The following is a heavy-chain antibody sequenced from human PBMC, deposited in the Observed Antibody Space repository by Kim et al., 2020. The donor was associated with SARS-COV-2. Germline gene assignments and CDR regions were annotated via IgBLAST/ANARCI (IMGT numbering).Heavy chain of an antibody. V-gene: IGHV4-34*01. CDR1: GGSFSGYY. Sequence: SETLSLTCAVYGGSFSGYYWSWIRQPPGKGLEWIGEINHSGSTNYNPSLKSRVTISVDTSKNQFSLKLSSVTAADTAVYYCARGALRRSATHYYYYGMDVWGQGTTVTVSS. J-gene: IGHJ6*02. CDR3: ARGALRRSATHYYYYGMDV. CDR2: INHSGST.